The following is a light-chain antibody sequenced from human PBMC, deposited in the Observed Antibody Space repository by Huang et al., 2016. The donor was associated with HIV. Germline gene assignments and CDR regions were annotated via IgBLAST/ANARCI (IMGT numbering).Light chain of an antibody. CDR2: DAS. V-gene: IGKV3-11*01. CDR3: QQRSNWPAVT. CDR1: QSVSSY. Sequence: EIVLTQSPDTLSLSPGERATLSCRASQSVSSYLAWYQQKPGQAPRHLIYDASNSATGIAARFSGSGAGTDFSLTISSLEPEDCAVYYCQQRSNWPAVTFGGGTKVEIK. J-gene: IGKJ4*01.